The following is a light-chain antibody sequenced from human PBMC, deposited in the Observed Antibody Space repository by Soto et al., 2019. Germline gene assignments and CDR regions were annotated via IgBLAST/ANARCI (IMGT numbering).Light chain of an antibody. Sequence: QSVLTQPPSVSGAPGQRVTISCTGSSSNIGAGYDVHWYQQLPGTPPKLVIFGNNNRPSGGPDRFSGSKSGTSASLAITGLQAEDEADYYCQSYDHTLSRSLFGGGTKLTVL. CDR2: GNN. V-gene: IGLV1-40*01. J-gene: IGLJ3*02. CDR3: QSYDHTLSRSL. CDR1: SSNIGAGYD.